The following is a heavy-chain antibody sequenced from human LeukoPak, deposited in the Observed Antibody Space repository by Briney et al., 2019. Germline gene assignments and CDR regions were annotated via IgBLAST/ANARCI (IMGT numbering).Heavy chain of an antibody. CDR1: GFTFSTQR. V-gene: IGHV3-21*01. CDR3: AKGNEQWLADY. CDR2: ISTGSSYI. Sequence: GGSLRLSCAASGFTFSTQRMNWVRQAPGKGLEWVSSISTGSSYISYVDSVKGRFTISRDNAKNSLYLQMNSLRAEDTAVYYCAKGNEQWLADYWGQGALVSASS. J-gene: IGHJ4*02. D-gene: IGHD6-19*01.